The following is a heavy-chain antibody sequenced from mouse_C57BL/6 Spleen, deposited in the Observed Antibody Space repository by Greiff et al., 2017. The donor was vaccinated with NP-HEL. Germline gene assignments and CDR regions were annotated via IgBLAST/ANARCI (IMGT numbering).Heavy chain of an antibody. CDR3: TSNGSSYLYYAMDY. J-gene: IGHJ4*01. D-gene: IGHD1-1*01. Sequence: EVQLQQSGAELVRPGASVKLSCTASGFNIKDYYMHWVKQRPEQGLEWIGRIDPEDGDTEYAPKFQGKATMTADTSSNTAYLQLSSLTSEDTAVYYCTSNGSSYLYYAMDYWGQGTSVTVSS. CDR1: GFNIKDYY. V-gene: IGHV14-1*01. CDR2: IDPEDGDT.